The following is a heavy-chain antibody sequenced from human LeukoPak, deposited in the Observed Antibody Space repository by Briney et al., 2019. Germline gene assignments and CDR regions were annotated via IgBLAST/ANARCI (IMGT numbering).Heavy chain of an antibody. CDR1: GYSISSSNW. CDR3: PRLISGTLAGFDP. V-gene: IGHV4-28*01. Sequence: SDTLSLTCAVAGYSISSSNWWGWIRQPPGKGLEWIGYIYYSGSTDYNPSLKSRVTMSVDTSKNQFSLKLSSVTAVDTAVYYCPRLISGTLAGFDPWGQGTLVTVSS. CDR2: IYYSGST. J-gene: IGHJ5*02. D-gene: IGHD1-20*01.